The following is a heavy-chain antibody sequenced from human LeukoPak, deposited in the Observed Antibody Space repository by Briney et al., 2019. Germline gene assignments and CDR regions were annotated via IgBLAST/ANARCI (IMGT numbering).Heavy chain of an antibody. D-gene: IGHD3-3*01. CDR2: IYDSGST. CDR3: ARVVPTHSRYYDFWSGYYTYYFDY. J-gene: IGHJ4*02. CDR1: GGSIRSSYYY. V-gene: IGHV4-39*07. Sequence: SETLSLTCTASGGSIRSSYYYWGWIRQPPGKGLEWIGSIYDSGSTYYNPSLKSRVTISVDTSKNQFSLKLSSVTAADTAVYYCARVVPTHSRYYDFWSGYYTYYFDYWGQGTLVTVSS.